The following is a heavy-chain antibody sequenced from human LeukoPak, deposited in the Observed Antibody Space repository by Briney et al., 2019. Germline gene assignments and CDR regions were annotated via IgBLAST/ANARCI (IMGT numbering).Heavy chain of an antibody. CDR2: ISSSGRTT. D-gene: IGHD2-15*01. Sequence: GGSLRLSCAASGFTFSSFEMNWVRQAPGEGLEWVSYISSSGRTTYYADSVKGRFTISRDNAKKSLYLQMNSLRDEDTAVYYCARDRVFPRIGFDIWGQGTMVTVSS. CDR3: ARDRVFPRIGFDI. J-gene: IGHJ3*02. CDR1: GFTFSSFE. V-gene: IGHV3-48*03.